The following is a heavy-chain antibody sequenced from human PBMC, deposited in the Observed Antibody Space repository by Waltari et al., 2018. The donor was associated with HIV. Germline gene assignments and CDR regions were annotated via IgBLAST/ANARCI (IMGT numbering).Heavy chain of an antibody. CDR3: VKDMFGEYDY. CDR1: GFSVGRYW. J-gene: IGHJ4*02. CDR2: IDPDGNTI. D-gene: IGHD3-10*02. Sequence: EVQLVQSGGGLVQPGGSRRLSCAASGFSVGRYWMHWVRQIPGQGLVWVSRIDPDGNTINYADYVRGRFTISRDYAKNTLYLQMNSLRDEDTAMYYCVKDMFGEYDYWGQGTLVTVSS. V-gene: IGHV3-74*01.